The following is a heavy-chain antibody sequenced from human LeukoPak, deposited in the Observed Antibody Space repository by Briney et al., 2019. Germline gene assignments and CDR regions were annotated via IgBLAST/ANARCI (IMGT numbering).Heavy chain of an antibody. J-gene: IGHJ4*02. CDR3: AKDMARIAVAYGFDY. V-gene: IGHV3-9*01. Sequence: GRSLRLSCAASGFTFDDYTMHWVRQAPGKGLEWVSGICWNSGSIGYADSVKGRFTTSRDNAKNSLYLQMNSLRAEDTALYYCAKDMARIAVAYGFDYWGQGTLVTVSS. D-gene: IGHD6-19*01. CDR2: ICWNSGSI. CDR1: GFTFDDYT.